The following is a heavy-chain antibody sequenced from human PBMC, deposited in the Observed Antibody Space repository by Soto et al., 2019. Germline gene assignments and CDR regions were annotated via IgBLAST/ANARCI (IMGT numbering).Heavy chain of an antibody. J-gene: IGHJ4*02. D-gene: IGHD4-17*01. V-gene: IGHV1-8*01. CDR1: GYTFTSYD. Sequence: QVQLVQSGAEVKKPGASVKVSCKASGYTFTSYDINWVRQATGQGLEWMGWMNPNSGNTGYAQKFQGRVTMTRNTSISTAYMELSSLRSADTAVYYCARANQFGDYVGNDYWGQGTLVTVSS. CDR2: MNPNSGNT. CDR3: ARANQFGDYVGNDY.